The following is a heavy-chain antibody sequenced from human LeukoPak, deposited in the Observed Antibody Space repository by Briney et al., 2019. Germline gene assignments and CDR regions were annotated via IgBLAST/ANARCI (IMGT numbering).Heavy chain of an antibody. CDR1: GFTFSDYY. V-gene: IGHV3-11*04. CDR3: ARDHYDFWSGPSYYYYMDV. CDR2: ISSSGSTI. Sequence: GESLRLSCAASGFTFSDYYMSWIRQAPGKGLEWVSYISSSGSTIYYADSVKGRFTISRDNAKNSLYLQMNSLRAEDTAVYYCARDHYDFWSGPSYYYYMDVWGKGTTVTVSS. D-gene: IGHD3-3*01. J-gene: IGHJ6*03.